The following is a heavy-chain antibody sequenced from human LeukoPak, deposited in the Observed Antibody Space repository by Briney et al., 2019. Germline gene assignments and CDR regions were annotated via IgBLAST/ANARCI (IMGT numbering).Heavy chain of an antibody. CDR2: IYPSDSDT. CDR3: ARSRGLYDHDAFDI. V-gene: IGHV5-51*01. D-gene: IGHD3-16*02. CDR1: GYSFTSYW. J-gene: IGHJ3*02. Sequence: GESLKISCKGSGYSFTSYWIGWVRQMPGKGLEWMGIIYPSDSDTRYSPSFQGQVTISADKSISTTYLQWSSLKASDTAMYYCARSRGLYDHDAFDIWGQGTMVSVSS.